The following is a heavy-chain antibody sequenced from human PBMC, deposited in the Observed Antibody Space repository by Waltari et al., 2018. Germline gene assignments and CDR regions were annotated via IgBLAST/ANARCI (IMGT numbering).Heavy chain of an antibody. J-gene: IGHJ4*02. CDR1: GGSISSSSYY. CDR2: IYYSGST. V-gene: IGHV4-39*07. D-gene: IGHD6-13*01. Sequence: QLQLQASGPGLVKPSETLSLTCTVSGGSISSSSYYWGWIRQPPGKGLEWIGSIYYSGSTYYNPSLKSRVTISVDTSKNQFSLKLSSVTAADTAVYYCRTIAAPTLFDYWGQGTLVTVSS. CDR3: RTIAAPTLFDY.